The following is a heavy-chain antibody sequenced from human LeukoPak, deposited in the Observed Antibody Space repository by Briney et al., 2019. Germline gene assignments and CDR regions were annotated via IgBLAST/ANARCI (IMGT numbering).Heavy chain of an antibody. V-gene: IGHV1-69*05. J-gene: IGHJ3*02. CDR2: IIPIFGTA. Sequence: GASVKVSCKASGGTFGSYAISWVRQAPGQGLEWMGGIIPIFGTANYAQKFQGRVTITTDESTSTAYMELSSLRSEDTAVYYCARDDIAAANDAFDIWGQGTMVTVSS. CDR1: GGTFGSYA. CDR3: ARDDIAAANDAFDI. D-gene: IGHD6-13*01.